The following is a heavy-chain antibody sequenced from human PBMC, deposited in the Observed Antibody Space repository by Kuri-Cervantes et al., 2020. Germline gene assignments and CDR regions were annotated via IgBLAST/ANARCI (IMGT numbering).Heavy chain of an antibody. CDR2: VYHSGST. J-gene: IGHJ4*02. CDR1: GGSISSGSYY. D-gene: IGHD5-18*01. V-gene: IGHV4-61*09. Sequence: SETLSLTCTVSGGSISSGSYYWSWIRQPAGKGLEGIGNVYHSGSTNYNPSLKSTVTIAMDTSKNQFSLKLSSVTAADTAVYYCARPPPIYTDGFGFFDFWDQGTLVTVSS. CDR3: ARPPPIYTDGFGFFDF.